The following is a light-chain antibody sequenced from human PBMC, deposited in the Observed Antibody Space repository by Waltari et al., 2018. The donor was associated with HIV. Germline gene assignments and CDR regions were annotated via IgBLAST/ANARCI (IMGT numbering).Light chain of an antibody. CDR1: QSISSN. V-gene: IGKV3-15*01. CDR2: GAS. CDR3: QQYNTWPPA. Sequence: EIVMTQSPATLSVSPGETATLSCRASQSISSNFAWYQQKPGQAPRLLIYGASTRATGVPARFSGSGSGTEFTLTISSLQSEDFAVYYCQQYNTWPPAFGQGTKVEIK. J-gene: IGKJ1*01.